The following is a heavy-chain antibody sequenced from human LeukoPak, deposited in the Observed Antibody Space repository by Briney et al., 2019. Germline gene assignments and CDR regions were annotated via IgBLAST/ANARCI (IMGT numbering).Heavy chain of an antibody. CDR1: GGSFSGYY. D-gene: IGHD3-10*01. J-gene: IGHJ4*02. CDR3: ARALLWFGELPRSSDY. V-gene: IGHV4-34*01. CDR2: INHSGST. Sequence: SEALSPTCAVYGGSFSGYYWSWIRQPPGKGLEWIGEINHSGSTNYNPSLKSRVTISVDMSKNQFSLKLSSVTAADTAVYYCARALLWFGELPRSSDYWGQGTLVTVSS.